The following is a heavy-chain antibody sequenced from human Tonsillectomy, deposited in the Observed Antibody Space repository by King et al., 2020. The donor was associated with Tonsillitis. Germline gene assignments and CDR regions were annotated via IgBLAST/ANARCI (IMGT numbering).Heavy chain of an antibody. J-gene: IGHJ5*02. CDR1: GYSFTSYW. V-gene: IGHV5-10-1*01. CDR2: IDPGDSLS. CDR3: ARQYCSGGACNSWTSWFDP. D-gene: IGHD2-15*01. Sequence: VQLVESGAEVKKPGESLTISCKGSGYSFTSYWITWVRQMPGRSLEWVATIDPGDSLSTYSPSFQGHVTISADKSITTVYLQWSSLKASDTATYYCARQYCSGGACNSWTSWFDPWGQGTLVTVSS.